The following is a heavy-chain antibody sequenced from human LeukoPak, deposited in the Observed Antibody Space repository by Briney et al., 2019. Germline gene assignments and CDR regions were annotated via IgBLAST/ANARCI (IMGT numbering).Heavy chain of an antibody. J-gene: IGHJ3*02. D-gene: IGHD3-10*01. CDR2: ISAYNGNT. CDR1: GYTFTRYS. V-gene: IGHV1-18*01. Sequence: ASVKVSCKASGYTFTRYSISWVRQAPGQGLECMGWISAYNGNTNYAQKLQGRVTMTTDTSTSTAYMELRSLRSDDTAVYYCARGFGAIDEIDAFDIWGQGTMVTVSS. CDR3: ARGFGAIDEIDAFDI.